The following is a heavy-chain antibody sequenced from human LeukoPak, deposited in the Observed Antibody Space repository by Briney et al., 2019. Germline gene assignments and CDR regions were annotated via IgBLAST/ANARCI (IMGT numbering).Heavy chain of an antibody. CDR1: GFTFSSYA. CDR2: ISGSGGST. V-gene: IGHV3-23*01. CDR3: AKDQGNIVLMVYAHFDY. J-gene: IGHJ4*02. Sequence: PGGSLRLSCAASGFTFSSYAMCWVRQAPGKGLEWVSAISGSGGSTYYADSVKGRFTISRDNSKNTLYLQMNSLRAEDTAVYYCAKDQGNIVLMVYAHFDYWGQGTLVTVSS. D-gene: IGHD2-8*01.